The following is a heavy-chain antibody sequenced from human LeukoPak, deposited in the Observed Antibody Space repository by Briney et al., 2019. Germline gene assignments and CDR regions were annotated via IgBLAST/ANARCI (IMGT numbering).Heavy chain of an antibody. Sequence: GGSLRLSCAASGFTFSSYAMSWVRQAPGKGLEWVSAISGSGGSTYYADSVKGRFTISRDNSKNTLYLQMNSLRAEDTAVYYCAKDGYYGSGSYYSYYFDYWGQGTLVAVSS. V-gene: IGHV3-23*01. CDR1: GFTFSSYA. CDR2: ISGSGGST. D-gene: IGHD3-10*01. CDR3: AKDGYYGSGSYYSYYFDY. J-gene: IGHJ4*02.